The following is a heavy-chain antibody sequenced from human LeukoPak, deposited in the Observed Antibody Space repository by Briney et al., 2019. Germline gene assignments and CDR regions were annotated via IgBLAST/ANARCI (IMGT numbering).Heavy chain of an antibody. CDR2: ISGSGSST. CDR1: GFTFNSYA. J-gene: IGHJ4*02. CDR3: AKEAYCNNGVCYSPDY. D-gene: IGHD2-8*01. Sequence: PGGSLRLSCAASGFTFNSYAMSWVRQAPGKGLEWVSAISGSGSSTYYADSVKGRFTISRDNSKNTLYLQMNGLRAEDTAVYYCAKEAYCNNGVCYSPDYWGQGTLVTVSS. V-gene: IGHV3-23*01.